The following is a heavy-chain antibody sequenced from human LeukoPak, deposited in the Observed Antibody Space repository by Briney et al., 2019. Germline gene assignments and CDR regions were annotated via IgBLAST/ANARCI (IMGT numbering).Heavy chain of an antibody. J-gene: IGHJ6*03. CDR2: IKQDGSEK. D-gene: IGHD3-3*01. V-gene: IGHV3-7*01. CDR3: ARLGLYDFWSGYTILYYYYMDV. CDR1: GFTFSSYW. Sequence: PGGSLRLSCAASGFTFSSYWMSWVRQAPGKGLEWVANIKQDGSEKYYVDSVKGRFTISRDNAKNSLYLQMNSLRAEDTAVYYCARLGLYDFWSGYTILYYYYMDVWGKGTTVTVSS.